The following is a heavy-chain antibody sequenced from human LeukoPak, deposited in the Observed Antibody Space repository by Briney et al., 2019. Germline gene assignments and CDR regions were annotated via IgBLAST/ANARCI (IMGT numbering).Heavy chain of an antibody. CDR3: AKDTGRVIGELPNWFDR. J-gene: IGHJ5*02. D-gene: IGHD3-10*01. CDR1: GFTFDDYA. Sequence: GRSLRLSCAPSGFTFDDYAIHWVRHAPGKGLEWGSGIRWNSNNITYADSVKGRFTISRDNAKNSLYLQMNSLRAEDAAFYYCAKDTGRVIGELPNWFDRWGQGTLVTVSS. V-gene: IGHV3-9*01. CDR2: IRWNSNNI.